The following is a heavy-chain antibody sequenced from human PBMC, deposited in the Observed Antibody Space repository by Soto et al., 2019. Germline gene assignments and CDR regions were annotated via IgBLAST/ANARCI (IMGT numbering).Heavy chain of an antibody. J-gene: IGHJ4*02. CDR2: ISGSGGTT. CDR3: ATGTQNFDY. Sequence: GGSLRLSCAASGFTFTTRAMSWVRQASGKGLQWVSGISGSGGTTYYADSVKGRLTVSRDNSKNMLYLQMNSLRDDDTAVYYCATGTQNFDYWGQGTRVTVSS. V-gene: IGHV3-23*01. D-gene: IGHD3-10*01. CDR1: GFTFTTRA.